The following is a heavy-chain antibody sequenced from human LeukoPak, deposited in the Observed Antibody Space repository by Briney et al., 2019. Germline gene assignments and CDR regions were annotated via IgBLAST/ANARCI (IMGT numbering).Heavy chain of an antibody. CDR3: ARGVLYPDY. V-gene: IGHV3-7*01. CDR1: GFTFSSYW. CDR2: IKQDGSGK. Sequence: GGSLRLSCAASGFTFSSYWMSWVRQAPGKGLEWVANIKQDGSGKFYVDSVKGRFTISRDNAKNSLYLQMNSLRAEDTAMYYCARGVLYPDYWGQGTLVTVSS. D-gene: IGHD2/OR15-2a*01. J-gene: IGHJ4*02.